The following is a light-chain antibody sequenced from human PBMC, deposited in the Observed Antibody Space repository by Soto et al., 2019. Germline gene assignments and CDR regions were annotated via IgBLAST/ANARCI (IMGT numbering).Light chain of an antibody. CDR1: SADVGSYDL. V-gene: IGLV2-23*01. Sequence: QSVLTQPASVSGSPGQSITISCTGTSADVGSYDLVSWYQQHPGKAPKLMIYDDDKRPSGVSNRLSGSKSGNTASLTISGVQAEDEGDYYCPSYAGSSTQVFGGGTKLTVL. J-gene: IGLJ2*01. CDR3: PSYAGSSTQV. CDR2: DDD.